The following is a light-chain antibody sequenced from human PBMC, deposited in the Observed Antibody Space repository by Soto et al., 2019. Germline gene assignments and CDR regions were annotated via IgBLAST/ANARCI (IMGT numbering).Light chain of an antibody. J-gene: IGKJ2*01. V-gene: IGKV1-5*03. CDR3: QQYRHYPYT. CDR2: KES. CDR1: QRITSS. Sequence: DIQMTQYPCTLSASVGDRVTITCRASQRITSSLAWYQLKPRKHPTLLIYKESSLESGVPARFSGSGSGTDFTLTISSLQPDEFAPYYCQQYRHYPYTFGQETKVEIK.